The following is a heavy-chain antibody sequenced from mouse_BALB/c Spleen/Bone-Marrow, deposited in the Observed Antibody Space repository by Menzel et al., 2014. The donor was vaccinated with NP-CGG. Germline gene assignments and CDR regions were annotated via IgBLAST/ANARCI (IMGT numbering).Heavy chain of an antibody. J-gene: IGHJ1*01. CDR2: ISYSGST. D-gene: IGHD2-1*01. Sequence: EVKLMESGPGLVKPSQSLSLTCTVTGYSITSDYAWHWIRQFPGNKLAWMGYISYSGSTSYNPSLKSRISITRDTSKNQFFLQLNSVTTEDTATYYCAGNYWYFDVWGAGTTVTVSS. V-gene: IGHV3-2*02. CDR3: AGNYWYFDV. CDR1: GYSITSDYA.